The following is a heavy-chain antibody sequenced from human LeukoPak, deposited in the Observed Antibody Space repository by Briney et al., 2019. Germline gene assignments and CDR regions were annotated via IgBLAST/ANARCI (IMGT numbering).Heavy chain of an antibody. V-gene: IGHV1-18*01. CDR3: ARAPPYYYDSSGYYYWGVYYYYGMDV. D-gene: IGHD3-22*01. Sequence: ASVKVSCKASGYTFTSYGISWVRQAPGQGLEWMGWISAYNGNTNYAQKLQGRVTMTTDTSTSTAYMELRSLRSDDTAVYYCARAPPYYYDSSGYYYWGVYYYYGMDVWGQGTTVTVSS. J-gene: IGHJ6*02. CDR2: ISAYNGNT. CDR1: GYTFTSYG.